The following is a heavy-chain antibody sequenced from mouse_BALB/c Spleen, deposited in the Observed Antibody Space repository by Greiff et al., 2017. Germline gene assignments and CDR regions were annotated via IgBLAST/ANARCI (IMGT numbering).Heavy chain of an antibody. CDR3: TRSGLRSAWFAY. Sequence: QVQLQQPGAELVRPGASVKLSCKASGYTFTSYWINWVKQRPGQGLEWIGNIYPSDSYTNYNQKFKDKATLTVDKSSSTAYMQLSSPTSEDSAVYYCTRSGLRSAWFAYWGQGTLVTVSA. CDR1: GYTFTSYW. J-gene: IGHJ3*01. CDR2: IYPSDSYT. D-gene: IGHD1-1*01. V-gene: IGHV1-69*02.